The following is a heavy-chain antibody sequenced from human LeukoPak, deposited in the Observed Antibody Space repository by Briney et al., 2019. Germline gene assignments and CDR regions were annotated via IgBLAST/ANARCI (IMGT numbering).Heavy chain of an antibody. CDR1: GFTFSSYG. D-gene: IGHD3-22*01. J-gene: IGHJ5*02. V-gene: IGHV3-23*01. Sequence: GGSLRLSCAASGFTFSSYGMSWVRQAPGKGLEWVSAISGSGGSTYYADSVKGRFTISRDNSKNTLYLQMNSLRAEDTAVYYCASGESYYDSSGYYLWGQGTLVTVSS. CDR2: ISGSGGST. CDR3: ASGESYYDSSGYYL.